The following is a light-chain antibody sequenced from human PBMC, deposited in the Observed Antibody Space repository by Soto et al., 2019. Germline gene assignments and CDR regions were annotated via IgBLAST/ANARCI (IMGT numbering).Light chain of an antibody. CDR3: QQYNNWPLT. CDR1: QSVSSN. CDR2: GAS. J-gene: IGKJ5*01. V-gene: IGKV3D-15*01. Sequence: RLSAGTRVVSGGGVALRGRRASQSVSSNLAWYQQKPGQAPRLLIYGASTRATGVPARFSGSGSGTEFTLTITSLQSEDFAVYCCQQYNNWPLTFGPGTRLEIK.